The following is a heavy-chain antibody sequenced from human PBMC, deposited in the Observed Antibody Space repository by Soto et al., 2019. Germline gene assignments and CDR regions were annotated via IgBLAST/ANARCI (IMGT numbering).Heavy chain of an antibody. Sequence: SETLSLTCTVSGGSISSSSYYWGWIRQPPGKGLEWIGSIYYSGSTYYNPSLKSRVTISVDTSKNQFSLKLSSVTAADTAVYYCVTLTRDTYGDYQFDPWGQGTLVTVSS. D-gene: IGHD4-17*01. CDR1: GGSISSSSYY. CDR3: VTLTRDTYGDYQFDP. J-gene: IGHJ5*02. CDR2: IYYSGST. V-gene: IGHV4-39*01.